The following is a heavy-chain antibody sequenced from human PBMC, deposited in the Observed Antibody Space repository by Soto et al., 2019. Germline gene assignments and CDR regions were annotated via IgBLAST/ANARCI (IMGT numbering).Heavy chain of an antibody. V-gene: IGHV3-30*18. CDR1: GFTFSSYG. CDR3: AKYDYYDSSGYSTPFDY. Sequence: QVQLVESGGGVVQPGRSLRLSCAASGFTFSSYGMHWVRQAPGKGLEWVAVISYDGSNKYYADSVKGRFTISRDNSKNTLYLQMNSLRAEDTAVYYCAKYDYYDSSGYSTPFDYWGQGTLVTVSS. CDR2: ISYDGSNK. J-gene: IGHJ4*02. D-gene: IGHD3-22*01.